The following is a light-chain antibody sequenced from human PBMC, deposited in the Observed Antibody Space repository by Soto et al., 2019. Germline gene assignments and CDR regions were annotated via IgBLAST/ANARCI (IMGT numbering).Light chain of an antibody. Sequence: IEVTQSPSSLAASLGDRVTITCRASQTIGTYVNWFQQKAGKAPKLLIYDTSSLQSGVPPRFLGRGSGTDFTLTITSLQPEDFATYYCQQGYSTPRTFGQGTKV. CDR2: DTS. V-gene: IGKV1-39*01. J-gene: IGKJ1*01. CDR1: QTIGTY. CDR3: QQGYSTPRT.